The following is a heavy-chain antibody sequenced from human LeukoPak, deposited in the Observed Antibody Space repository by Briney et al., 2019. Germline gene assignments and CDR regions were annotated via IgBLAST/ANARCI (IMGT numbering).Heavy chain of an antibody. CDR3: ARAVDAFYYYMDV. J-gene: IGHJ6*03. D-gene: IGHD6-19*01. Sequence: SETLSLTCTVSGGSISSYYWGWIRQPPGKGLEGSGSIYYTGSTYYNPSLKSRVTISLATSKNQFSLKLRSVPAADTAVYYCARAVDAFYYYMDVWGKGTTVTVSS. CDR2: IYYTGST. V-gene: IGHV4-39*07. CDR1: GGSISSYY.